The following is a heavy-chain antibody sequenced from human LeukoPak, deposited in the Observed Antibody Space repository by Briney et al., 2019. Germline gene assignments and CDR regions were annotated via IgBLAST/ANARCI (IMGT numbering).Heavy chain of an antibody. D-gene: IGHD4-11*01. CDR2: INHSGST. V-gene: IGHV4-34*01. J-gene: IGHJ4*02. CDR1: GVSISSYY. CDR3: ARRGLEAFDSNLNGYFAY. Sequence: PSETLSLTCTVSGVSISSYYWSWIRQPTGKGLEWIGEINHSGSTNYNPSLKSRVTISVDTSKNQFSLKLTSVTAADTAVYYCARRGLEAFDSNLNGYFAYWGQGSLVTVSS.